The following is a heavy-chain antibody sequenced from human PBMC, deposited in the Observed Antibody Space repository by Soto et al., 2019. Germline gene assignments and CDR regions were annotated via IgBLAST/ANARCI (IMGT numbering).Heavy chain of an antibody. CDR2: IYSSGNT. D-gene: IGHD3-3*01. CDR3: ARGQRFSDWFDP. Sequence: SETLSLTCIVSVGTISGYYWTWIRQPAGKGLEWIGRIYSSGNTKYNPSLQSRVTMSLDTSNNQFSLRLTSVTAADTAVYYCARGQRFSDWFDPWGQGTLVTVSS. V-gene: IGHV4-4*07. CDR1: VGTISGYY. J-gene: IGHJ5*02.